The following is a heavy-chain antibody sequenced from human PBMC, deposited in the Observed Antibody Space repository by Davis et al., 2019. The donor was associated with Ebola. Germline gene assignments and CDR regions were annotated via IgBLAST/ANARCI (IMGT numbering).Heavy chain of an antibody. CDR1: GFTFSSYG. J-gene: IGHJ2*01. D-gene: IGHD6-13*01. Sequence: PGGSLRLSCAASGFTFSSYGMHWVRQAPGKGLEWVAVISYDGSNKYYADSVKGRFTISRDNSKNTLYLQMNSLRAEDTAVYYCAKDQRWAYWYFDLWGRGTLVTVSS. CDR3: AKDQRWAYWYFDL. CDR2: ISYDGSNK. V-gene: IGHV3-30*18.